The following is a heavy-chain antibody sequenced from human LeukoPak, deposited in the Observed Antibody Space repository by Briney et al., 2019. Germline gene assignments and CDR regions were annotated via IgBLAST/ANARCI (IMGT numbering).Heavy chain of an antibody. D-gene: IGHD4-17*01. CDR2: ISGSGGST. CDR1: GFTFSSYA. CDR3: AKDRSLNDYGDFFDY. J-gene: IGHJ4*02. Sequence: GGSLRLSCAASGFTFSSYAMIWLRQAPGKGLEWVSAISGSGGSTYYADSVKGRFTISRANSKNTLYLQMNSLRAEDTAVYYCAKDRSLNDYGDFFDYWGQGTLVTVSS. V-gene: IGHV3-23*01.